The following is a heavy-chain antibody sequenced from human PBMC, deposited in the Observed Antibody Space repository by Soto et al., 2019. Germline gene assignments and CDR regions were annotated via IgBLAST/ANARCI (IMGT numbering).Heavy chain of an antibody. CDR3: GSRIHCWVV. CDR2: IYLGDSDT. Sequence: GESLKISCKASGYSLTNFWIGWVRQMPGKGLEWMGVIYLGDSDTIYSPSFQGQVTISADKSIGTAYLQWHSLQASDTAIFYCGSRIHCWVVWGQGTMGSVSS. J-gene: IGHJ3*01. V-gene: IGHV5-51*01. CDR1: GYSLTNFW. D-gene: IGHD5-18*01.